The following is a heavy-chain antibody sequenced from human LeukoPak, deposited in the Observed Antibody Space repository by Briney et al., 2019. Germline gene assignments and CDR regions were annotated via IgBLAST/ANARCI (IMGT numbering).Heavy chain of an antibody. V-gene: IGHV1-46*01. CDR2: INPSGGGA. Sequence: ASVKVSCKASGYTFTNHYMHWVRQAPGQGLEWMGIINPSGGGANYAQKFQGRVTITADESTSTAYMELSSLRSEDTAVYYCATLDGYNCCSTGWFDPWGQGTLVTVSS. CDR3: ATLDGYNCCSTGWFDP. J-gene: IGHJ5*02. D-gene: IGHD5-24*01. CDR1: GYTFTNHY.